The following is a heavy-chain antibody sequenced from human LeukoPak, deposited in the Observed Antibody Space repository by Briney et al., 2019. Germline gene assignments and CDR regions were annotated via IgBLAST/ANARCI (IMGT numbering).Heavy chain of an antibody. V-gene: IGHV1-8*03. Sequence: ASVKVSCKASGYTFTSYDINWVRQATGQGLEWMGWMNPNSGNTGYAQKFQGRVTITRNTSISTAYMELSSLRSEDTAVYYCARGLYYDFWSGYYTRDVAFDIWGQGTMVTVSS. CDR2: MNPNSGNT. D-gene: IGHD3-3*01. J-gene: IGHJ3*02. CDR1: GYTFTSYD. CDR3: ARGLYYDFWSGYYTRDVAFDI.